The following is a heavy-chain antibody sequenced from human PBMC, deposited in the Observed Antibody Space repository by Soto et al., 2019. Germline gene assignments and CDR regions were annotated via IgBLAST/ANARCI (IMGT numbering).Heavy chain of an antibody. V-gene: IGHV1-3*04. J-gene: IGHJ5*01. CDR3: ARAISGYVT. CDR2: INTGNGNT. D-gene: IGHD5-12*01. CDR1: GITSTTYA. Sequence: ASVKVSCKASGITSTTYAIHWARQAPGQGLEWMGWINTGNGNTRYSQRFLGRVSLTTDTSASTASMDLSSLTSEDTAVYYCARAISGYVTWG.